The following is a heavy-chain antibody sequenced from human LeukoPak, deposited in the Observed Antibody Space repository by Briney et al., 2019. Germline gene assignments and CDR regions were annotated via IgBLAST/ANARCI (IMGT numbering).Heavy chain of an antibody. CDR1: GFTFSSYS. Sequence: GGSLRLSCAASGFTFSSYSMNWVRQAPGKGLEWVSYISSSSSTTYYADSVKGRFTISRDNSKNTLYLQMNSLRAEDTAVYYCAKVAVVVTATPADYWGQGTLVTVSS. CDR3: AKVAVVVTATPADY. V-gene: IGHV3-48*01. CDR2: ISSSSSTT. D-gene: IGHD2-21*02. J-gene: IGHJ4*02.